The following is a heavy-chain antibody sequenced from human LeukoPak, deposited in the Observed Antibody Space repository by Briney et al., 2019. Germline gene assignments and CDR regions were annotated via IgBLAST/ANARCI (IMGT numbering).Heavy chain of an antibody. CDR1: GGSFSVYY. J-gene: IGHJ4*02. D-gene: IGHD3-22*01. CDR2: INHSGST. Sequence: PSETLSLTCAVYGGSFSVYYWSWIRQPPGKGLEWIGEINHSGSTNYNPSLKSRVTISVDTSKNQFSLKLSSVTAADTAVYYCARHEPTYYYDSSGYLDYWGQGTLVTVSS. V-gene: IGHV4-34*01. CDR3: ARHEPTYYYDSSGYLDY.